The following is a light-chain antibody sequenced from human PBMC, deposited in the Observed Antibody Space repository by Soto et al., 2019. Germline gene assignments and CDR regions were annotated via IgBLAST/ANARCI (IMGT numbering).Light chain of an antibody. CDR3: QQYNSYSYT. Sequence: DIQMTQSPSTLSASVGDRVTITCRASQSISSGLAWYQQKPGKAPKLLIYKASSLESGVPSRFSGSGSGTEFTLIISSPQPDDFATYYCQQYNSYSYTFGQGTKLEIK. CDR2: KAS. V-gene: IGKV1-5*03. CDR1: QSISSG. J-gene: IGKJ2*01.